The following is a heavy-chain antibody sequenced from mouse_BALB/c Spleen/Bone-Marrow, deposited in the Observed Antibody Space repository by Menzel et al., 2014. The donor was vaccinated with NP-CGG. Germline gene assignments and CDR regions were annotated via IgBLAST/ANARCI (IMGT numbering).Heavy chain of an antibody. J-gene: IGHJ1*01. CDR2: ISSGSSTI. CDR3: ARDRYDEYFDV. D-gene: IGHD2-14*01. Sequence: EVKLVESGGGLVQPGGSRKLSCAASGFTFSSFGMHWVRQAPEKGLEWVAYISSGSSTIYYGDTVKGRFTISRDNPKNTLLLQMTSLRSEDTAMYYCARDRYDEYFDVWGAGTTVTVSS. CDR1: GFTFSSFG. V-gene: IGHV5-17*02.